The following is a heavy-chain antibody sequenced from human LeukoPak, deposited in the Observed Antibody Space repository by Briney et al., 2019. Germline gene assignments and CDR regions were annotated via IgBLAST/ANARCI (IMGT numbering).Heavy chain of an antibody. J-gene: IGHJ4*02. Sequence: GASVKVSCKASGYTFTSYDINWVRQATGQGLEWMGWMNPNSGNTGYAQKFQGRVTMTRNTSISTAYMELSSLRSEDTAVYYCAIGKSHYDFRFDYWGQGTLVTVSS. CDR3: AIGKSHYDFRFDY. D-gene: IGHD3-3*01. V-gene: IGHV1-8*01. CDR1: GYTFTSYD. CDR2: MNPNSGNT.